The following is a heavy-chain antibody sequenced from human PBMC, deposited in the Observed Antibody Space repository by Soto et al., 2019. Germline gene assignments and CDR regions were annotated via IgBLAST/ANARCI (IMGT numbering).Heavy chain of an antibody. CDR1: GYTFTSYG. D-gene: IGHD1-26*01. J-gene: IGHJ4*02. Sequence: EASVKVSCKASGYTFTSYGISWVRQAPGQGLEWMGWISTNKGNTNYAQHLQGRVTMTTDRSTSTAYMELRSLRSDDTAVYYCAARSGRDPYYFDYWGQGTLVTVSS. CDR3: AARSGRDPYYFDY. V-gene: IGHV1-18*01. CDR2: ISTNKGNT.